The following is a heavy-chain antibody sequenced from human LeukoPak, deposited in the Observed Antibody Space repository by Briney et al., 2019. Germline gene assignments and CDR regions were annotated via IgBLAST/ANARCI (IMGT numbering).Heavy chain of an antibody. CDR2: ISRSSSPI. CDR1: GFSFSDYS. CDR3: ARSFNYVGWFDP. Sequence: PGGSLRLSCAASGFSFSDYSMNWVRQAPGKGLEWVSYISRSSSPIDYADSVKGRFTISRDNAKNSLYLQMNSLRAEDTAVYYCARSFNYVGWFDPWGQGTLVTVSS. J-gene: IGHJ5*02. V-gene: IGHV3-48*01. D-gene: IGHD4-11*01.